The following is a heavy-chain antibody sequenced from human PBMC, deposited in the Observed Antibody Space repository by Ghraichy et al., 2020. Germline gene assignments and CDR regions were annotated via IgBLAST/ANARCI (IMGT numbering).Heavy chain of an antibody. J-gene: IGHJ4*02. CDR1: GFPFGSYT. D-gene: IGHD6-19*01. V-gene: IGHV3-21*01. Sequence: GGSLRLSCAASGFPFGSYTMNWFRQAPGKGLEWVSSISSTSSYIFYADSVRGRFTISRDNVKHSLSLQMNSLRVDDTAVYYCARVVPGIAVAESDHWGQGILVTASS. CDR3: ARVVPGIAVAESDH. CDR2: ISSTSSYI.